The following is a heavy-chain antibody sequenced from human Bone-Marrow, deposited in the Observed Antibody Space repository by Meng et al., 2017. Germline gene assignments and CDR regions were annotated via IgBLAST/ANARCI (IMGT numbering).Heavy chain of an antibody. D-gene: IGHD5-18*01. Sequence: ASVKVSCKASGYTFTSYGIGWVRQAPGQGLEWMGRINPNSGGTNYAQKFQGRVTMTRDASISTAYMELSRLRSDDTAVYYCARDLDTALHYFDYWGQGTLVTVSS. J-gene: IGHJ4*02. CDR1: GYTFTSYG. V-gene: IGHV1-2*06. CDR2: INPNSGGT. CDR3: ARDLDTALHYFDY.